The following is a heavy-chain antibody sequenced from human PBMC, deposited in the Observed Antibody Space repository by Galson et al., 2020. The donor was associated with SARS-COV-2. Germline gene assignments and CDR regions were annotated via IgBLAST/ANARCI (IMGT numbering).Heavy chain of an antibody. Sequence: GGSLRLSCAASGFTFKNYAMHWVRQAPGKGLEWVAVISYDGSKKYYADSVKGRFTISRDNSKNALYLQMNSLRAEDTAVYYCARDRVPYAVIEGGDFYYGMDVWGQGTTVPVSS. CDR2: ISYDGSKK. CDR1: GFTFKNYA. J-gene: IGHJ6*02. CDR3: ARDRVPYAVIEGGDFYYGMDV. D-gene: IGHD1-26*01. V-gene: IGHV3-30-3*01.